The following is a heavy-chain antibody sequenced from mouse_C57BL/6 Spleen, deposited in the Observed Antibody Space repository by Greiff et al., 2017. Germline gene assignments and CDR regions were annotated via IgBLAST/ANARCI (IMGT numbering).Heavy chain of an antibody. CDR1: GFNIKDYY. CDR3: ARGWGLEDFAD. V-gene: IGHV14-2*01. Sequence: EVKLLESGAELVKPGASVKLSCTASGFNIKDYYMHWVKPRTEQGLEWIGRIDPEDGETKYAPQFQGKATITAHTSSNPAYLQLSILASEDTADYYCARGWGLEDFADWGQGTTLTVSS. CDR2: IDPEDGET. J-gene: IGHJ2*01. D-gene: IGHD3-1*01.